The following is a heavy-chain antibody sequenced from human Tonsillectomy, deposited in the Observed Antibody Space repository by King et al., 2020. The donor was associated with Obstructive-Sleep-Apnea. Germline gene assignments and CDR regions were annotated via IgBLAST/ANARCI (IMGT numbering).Heavy chain of an antibody. CDR3: ARISTRKRCFPLDF. V-gene: IGHV4-59*08. CDR2: IYYSGST. J-gene: IGHJ4*02. D-gene: IGHD3-16*01. CDR1: GGSISSYS. Sequence: VQLQESGPGLVKPSETLSLTCTVSGGSISSYSWSWIRQPPGKGLEWIGYIYYSGSTNYNPSLKSRVSISVDTSKNQFSLKLSSVTAADTAVYYCARISTRKRCFPLDFWGQGTLVTVSS.